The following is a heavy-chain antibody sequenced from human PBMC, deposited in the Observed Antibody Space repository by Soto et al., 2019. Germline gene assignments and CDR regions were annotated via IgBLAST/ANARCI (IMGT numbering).Heavy chain of an antibody. D-gene: IGHD5-12*01. CDR3: ASDREETRGYGQFDY. CDR1: GGSISSYY. CDR2: IYYSGST. V-gene: IGHV4-59*01. Sequence: SETLSLTCTVSGGSISSYYWSWIRQPPGKGLEWIGYIYYSGSTNYNPSLKSRVTISVDTSKNQFSLKLSSVTAADTAVYYCASDREETRGYGQFDYWGQETLVAVSS. J-gene: IGHJ4*02.